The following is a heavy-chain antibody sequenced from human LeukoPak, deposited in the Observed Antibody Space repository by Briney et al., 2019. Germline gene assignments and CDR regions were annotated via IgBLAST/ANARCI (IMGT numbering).Heavy chain of an antibody. D-gene: IGHD2-15*01. Sequence: SSETLSLTCTVSGGSISSSSYYWSWMRQPPGKGLEWIGYIYYGGSTNYNPSLKSRVSMSVDTSKNQFSLNLSSVTAADTAVYHCARLLAGCPGGRCRAHFDYWGQGTLVTVSS. J-gene: IGHJ4*02. V-gene: IGHV4-61*01. CDR1: GGSISSSSYY. CDR2: IYYGGST. CDR3: ARLLAGCPGGRCRAHFDY.